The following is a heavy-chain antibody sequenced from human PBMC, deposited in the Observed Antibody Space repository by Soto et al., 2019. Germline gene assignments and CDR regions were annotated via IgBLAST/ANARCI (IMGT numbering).Heavy chain of an antibody. V-gene: IGHV1-2*02. CDR3: ARDVAKGGGSAGFDY. CDR1: GYNFTVSY. CDR2: INPKSGGT. J-gene: IGHJ4*02. D-gene: IGHD1-26*01. Sequence: GSPVKVSCIASGYNFTVSYMHWVRQAPGQGHEWMGWINPKSGGTMYPQKFQGRVTMTWDTSSSTAYMALTRLRSDETAVYSCARDVAKGGGSAGFDYWRQGTLGTTCS.